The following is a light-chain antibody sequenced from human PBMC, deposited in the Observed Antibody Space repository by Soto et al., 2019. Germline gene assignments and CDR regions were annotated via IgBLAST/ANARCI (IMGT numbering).Light chain of an antibody. CDR2: EVS. V-gene: IGLV2-8*01. CDR3: SSYAGSNNFVV. J-gene: IGLJ2*01. CDR1: SSDIGGYNY. Sequence: QSALTQPPSASGSPGQSVTISCTGTSSDIGGYNYVSWYQQHPGTAPKLVIYEVSQRPSGVPDRFSGSKSGNTASLTVSGLQAEDEADYYCSSYAGSNNFVVFGGGTKLTVL.